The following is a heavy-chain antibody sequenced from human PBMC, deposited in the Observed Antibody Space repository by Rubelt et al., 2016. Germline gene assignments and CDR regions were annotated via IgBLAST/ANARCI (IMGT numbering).Heavy chain of an antibody. J-gene: IGHJ4*02. Sequence: SNYALSWVRQAPGKGLEWVANIKQDESETYYVDSVKGRFTISRDNAKNSLYLQMNSLRAEDTAVHYCARGIAAPGTDYWGQGTLVTVSP. CDR2: IKQDESET. V-gene: IGHV3-7*01. D-gene: IGHD6-13*01. CDR3: ARGIAAPGTDY. CDR1: SNYA.